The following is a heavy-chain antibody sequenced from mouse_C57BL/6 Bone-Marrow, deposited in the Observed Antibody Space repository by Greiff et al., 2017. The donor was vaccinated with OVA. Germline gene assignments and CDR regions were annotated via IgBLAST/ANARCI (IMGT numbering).Heavy chain of an antibody. Sequence: LVESGPELVKPGASVKISCKASGYAFSSSWMNWVKQRPGKGLEWIGRIYPGDGDTNYNGKFKGKATLTADKSSSTAYMQLSSLTSEDSAVYFCASPYYYGSSRYYAMDYWGQGTSVTVSS. D-gene: IGHD1-1*01. CDR1: GYAFSSSW. CDR2: IYPGDGDT. CDR3: ASPYYYGSSRYYAMDY. J-gene: IGHJ4*01. V-gene: IGHV1-82*01.